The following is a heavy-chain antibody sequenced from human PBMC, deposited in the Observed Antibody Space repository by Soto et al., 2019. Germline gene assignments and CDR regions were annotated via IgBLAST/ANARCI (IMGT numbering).Heavy chain of an antibody. V-gene: IGHV3-53*01. J-gene: IGHJ4*02. D-gene: IGHD1-26*01. CDR3: ARVGATTGGLRRGFTYFDY. CDR2: IYSGGGT. CDR1: GFTVSSNY. Sequence: LRLSCAASGFTVSSNYMSWVRQAPGKGLEWVSVIYSGGGTYYADSVKGRFTISRDNSKNTLYLQMNSLRAEDTAVYYCARVGATTGGLRRGFTYFDYWGQGTLVTVSS.